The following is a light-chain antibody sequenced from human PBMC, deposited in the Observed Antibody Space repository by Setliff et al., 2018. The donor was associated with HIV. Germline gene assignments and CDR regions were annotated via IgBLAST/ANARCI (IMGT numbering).Light chain of an antibody. V-gene: IGLV7-46*01. Sequence: AVVTQESSLAVSPGATVTLTCESSTGTVTSGHFPYWFQQKPGQAPRARIYNTDVKHSWTPARFSGSLLGGKAALTLSGAQPEDEAEYYCLLSYDNVRVFGGGTKVTVL. J-gene: IGLJ3*02. CDR2: NTD. CDR3: LLSYDNVRV. CDR1: TGTVTSGHF.